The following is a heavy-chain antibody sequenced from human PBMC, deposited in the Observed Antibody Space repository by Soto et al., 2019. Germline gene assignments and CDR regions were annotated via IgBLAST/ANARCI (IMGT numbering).Heavy chain of an antibody. J-gene: IGHJ5*02. V-gene: IGHV5-10-1*01. CDR3: TRIESIARNWFDP. Sequence: GESLKISCKGSGFSFTNYWISWVRQMPGKGLEWMGNIDPVDSYANYSPSFQGHVTFSVDTSISTAYLQWSSLKASDTAMYFCTRIESIARNWFDPWGQGTLVTVSS. D-gene: IGHD6-13*01. CDR2: IDPVDSYA. CDR1: GFSFTNYW.